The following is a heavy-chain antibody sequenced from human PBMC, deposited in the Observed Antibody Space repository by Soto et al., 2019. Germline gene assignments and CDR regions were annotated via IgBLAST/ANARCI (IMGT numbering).Heavy chain of an antibody. V-gene: IGHV3-30*18. CDR2: VTYDSSQK. CDR3: GKAGGSELRYFDWPEVGV. D-gene: IGHD3-9*01. Sequence: QVYLVESGGGVVQPGTSLRLSCTASGLSFFNYGFAWIRQAPGKGLEWVAVVTYDSSQKYYADSVKGRFTISRDNSKNTVYLQMDSLKHNDSALYYGGKAGGSELRYFDWPEVGVWGQGTLVTVSS. J-gene: IGHJ4*02. CDR1: GLSFFNYG.